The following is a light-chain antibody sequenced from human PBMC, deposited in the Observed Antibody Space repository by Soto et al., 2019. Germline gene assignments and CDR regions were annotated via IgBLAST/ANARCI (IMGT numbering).Light chain of an antibody. CDR1: SSDIGGYNF. V-gene: IGLV2-14*03. J-gene: IGLJ2*01. CDR3: CSFSSTYTLL. CDR2: DVS. Sequence: QSALTQPASVSGSPGQSITISCTGTSSDIGGYNFVSWYQHHPGRAPKLIIYDVSMRPSGASNLFSGSKSGNTASLTISGLQAEDEAHYYCCSFSSTYTLLFGGGTKLTVL.